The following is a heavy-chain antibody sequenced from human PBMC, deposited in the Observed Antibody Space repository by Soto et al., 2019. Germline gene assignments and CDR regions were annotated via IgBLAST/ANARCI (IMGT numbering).Heavy chain of an antibody. CDR3: AITYCRDNSCPRDFDF. CDR1: GGTFNTYT. V-gene: IGHV1-69*02. Sequence: QVQVVQSGAEVKKPESSVKVSCKPSGGTFNTYTVNWVRLAPGHGLEWMGRFIPILDIANYAQKFQDRVTITADRSTFTAYMVLNSLTSDDTAVYYCAITYCRDNSCPRDFDFWGPGTRVTVSS. CDR2: FIPILDIA. D-gene: IGHD2-21*01. J-gene: IGHJ4*02.